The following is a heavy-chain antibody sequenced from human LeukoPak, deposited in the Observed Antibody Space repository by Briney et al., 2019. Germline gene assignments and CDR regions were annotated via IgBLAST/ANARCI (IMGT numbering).Heavy chain of an antibody. CDR1: GGSIRTSSYY. J-gene: IGHJ5*02. V-gene: IGHV4-39*07. CDR2: INHSGST. CDR3: AREIAAAGPRWFDP. D-gene: IGHD6-13*01. Sequence: SETLSLTCTVSGGSIRTSSYYWSWIRQPPGKGLEWIGEINHSGSTNYNPSLKSRVTISVDTSKNQFSLKLSSVTAADTAVYYCAREIAAAGPRWFDPWGQGTLVTVSS.